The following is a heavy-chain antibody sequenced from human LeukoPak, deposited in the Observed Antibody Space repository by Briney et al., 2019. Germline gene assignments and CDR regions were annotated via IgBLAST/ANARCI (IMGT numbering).Heavy chain of an antibody. V-gene: IGHV3-30*03. CDR2: ISYDGSNK. D-gene: IGHD6-13*01. J-gene: IGHJ4*02. CDR1: GFTFSTYG. CDR3: ARGYSSDC. Sequence: GGSLRLSCAASGFTFSTYGMHWVRQAPGKGLEWVAVISYDGSNKYYADSVKGRFTISRDNSKNTLYLQMNSLRAEDTAVYYCARGYSSDCWGQGTLVTVSS.